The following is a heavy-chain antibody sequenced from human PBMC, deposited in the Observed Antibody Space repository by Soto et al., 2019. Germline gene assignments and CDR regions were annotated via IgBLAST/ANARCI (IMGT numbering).Heavy chain of an antibody. CDR1: GFTFSSYA. V-gene: IGHV3-64*01. Sequence: GGSLRLSCAASGFTFSSYAMHWVRQAPGKGLEYVSAISSNGGSTYYANSVEGRFTISRDNSKNTLYLQMGSLRAEDMAVYYCARNSEQWLPRAYYYYYYMDVWGKGTTVTVSS. J-gene: IGHJ6*03. CDR3: ARNSEQWLPRAYYYYYYMDV. CDR2: ISSNGGST. D-gene: IGHD6-19*01.